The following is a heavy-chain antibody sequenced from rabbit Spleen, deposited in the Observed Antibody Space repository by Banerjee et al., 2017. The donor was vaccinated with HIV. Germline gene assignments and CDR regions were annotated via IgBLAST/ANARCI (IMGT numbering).Heavy chain of an antibody. D-gene: IGHD3-1*01. CDR3: GRSPGTDSDGYINL. V-gene: IGHV1S64*01. Sequence: QSVEESGGRLVKPDETLTITCTVSGIDLSSYAMTWVRQAPGEGLEWIGTIYHDSFTAYATWAKGRFTISKASSTTVTLQMTRLTAADTATYFCGRSPGTDSDGYINLWGQGTLVTVS. CDR2: IYHDSFT. J-gene: IGHJ4*01. CDR1: GIDLSSYA.